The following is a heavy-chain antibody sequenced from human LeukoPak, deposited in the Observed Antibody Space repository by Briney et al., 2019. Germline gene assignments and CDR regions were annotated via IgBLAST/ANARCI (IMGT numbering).Heavy chain of an antibody. V-gene: IGHV3-23*01. Sequence: PGGSLRLSCAASGFTFSSYAMSWVRQAPGKGLEWVSTISGSGGSTYYADSVKGRFTISRDNSKNTLYLQMNSLRAEDTAVYYCARDHRLYYYGSGSHHDYWGQGTLVTVSS. D-gene: IGHD3-10*01. CDR1: GFTFSSYA. CDR2: ISGSGGST. CDR3: ARDHRLYYYGSGSHHDY. J-gene: IGHJ4*02.